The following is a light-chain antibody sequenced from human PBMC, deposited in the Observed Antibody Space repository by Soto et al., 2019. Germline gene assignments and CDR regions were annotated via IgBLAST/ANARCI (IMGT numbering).Light chain of an antibody. J-gene: IGKJ5*01. Sequence: IQLTQSPSSLSASIGDRVAITCRASQGISSILAWYQQKPGKEPKLLIDAASTLQGGIPTRFSGSGCGTDFTLTISSLQPEDFATFYCQQLNIDSYPMTFGQGTTLEIK. CDR1: QGISSI. CDR2: AAS. V-gene: IGKV1-9*01. CDR3: QQLNIDSYPMT.